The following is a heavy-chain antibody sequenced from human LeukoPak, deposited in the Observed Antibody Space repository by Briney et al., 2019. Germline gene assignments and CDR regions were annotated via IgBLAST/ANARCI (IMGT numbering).Heavy chain of an antibody. V-gene: IGHV3-30*02. CDR3: AKIGFGNRTLSFDY. Sequence: PGGSLRLSCAASGFTFSNYGMHWVRQAPGKGLEWVSFIRYDGTNKYYADSVKGRFTISRDNSKNTLYLQMNSLRAEDTAVYYCAKIGFGNRTLSFDYWGQGTLVTVSS. CDR2: IRYDGTNK. CDR1: GFTFSNYG. J-gene: IGHJ4*02. D-gene: IGHD1/OR15-1a*01.